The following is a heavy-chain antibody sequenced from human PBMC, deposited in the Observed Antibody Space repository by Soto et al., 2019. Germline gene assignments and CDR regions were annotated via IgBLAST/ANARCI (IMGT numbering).Heavy chain of an antibody. CDR3: AREIVRTYYDFWSGSQGNYGMDV. CDR2: ISYDGSNK. J-gene: IGHJ6*02. CDR1: GFTFSSYA. V-gene: IGHV3-30-3*01. Sequence: QVQLVESGGGVVQPGRSLRLSCAASGFTFSSYAMHWVRQAPGKGLEWVAVISYDGSNKYYADSVKGRFTISRDNSKNTLYLQMNSLRAEDTAVSYCAREIVRTYYDFWSGSQGNYGMDVWGQGTTVTVSS. D-gene: IGHD3-3*01.